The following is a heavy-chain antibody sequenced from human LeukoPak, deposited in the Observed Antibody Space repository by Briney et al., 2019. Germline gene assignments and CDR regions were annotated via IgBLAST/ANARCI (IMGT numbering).Heavy chain of an antibody. CDR3: AKDAQRGLDYSNSLEY. CDR2: IWSDATNQ. D-gene: IGHD4-11*01. J-gene: IGHJ4*02. V-gene: IGHV3-33*06. Sequence: PGTSLTLSRETSGFTFSHFGVHWVRQAPGKGLEWVAVIWSDATNQYYADSVKGRFTISRDNFKRTVSLEMNSLRAEDTAVYYCAKDAQRGLDYSNSLEYWGQGSLVIVSS. CDR1: GFTFSHFG.